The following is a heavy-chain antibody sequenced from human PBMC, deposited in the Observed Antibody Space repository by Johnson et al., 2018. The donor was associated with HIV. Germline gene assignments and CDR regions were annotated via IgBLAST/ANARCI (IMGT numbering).Heavy chain of an antibody. CDR1: GFTFDDYA. D-gene: IGHD5-24*01. CDR3: ARATMSYKVWLQLSAAFDI. J-gene: IGHJ3*02. V-gene: IGHV3-9*01. Sequence: VQLVESGGGLVQPGGSLRLSCAASGFTFDDYAMHWVRQAPGKGLEWVSGISWNRGSIGYVDSVKGRFTISRDNAKNSLYLQMNSLRAEDTAVYYCARATMSYKVWLQLSAAFDIWGQGTMVTVSS. CDR2: ISWNRGSI.